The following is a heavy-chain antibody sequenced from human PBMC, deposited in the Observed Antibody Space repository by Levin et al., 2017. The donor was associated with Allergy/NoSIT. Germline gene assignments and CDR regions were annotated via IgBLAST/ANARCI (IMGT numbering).Heavy chain of an antibody. V-gene: IGHV4-30-4*01. D-gene: IGHD2-8*01. CDR1: GGSLSSGVYH. Sequence: SETLSLTCTVSGGSLSSGVYHWSWIRQPAGKGLEWIGYISNSGSTYYNPSLKSRLTISVDTSKKQSSLKLNSVTAADTAVYYCARGTGVSPLNFEYWGQGTLVTVSS. J-gene: IGHJ4*02. CDR2: ISNSGST. CDR3: ARGTGVSPLNFEY.